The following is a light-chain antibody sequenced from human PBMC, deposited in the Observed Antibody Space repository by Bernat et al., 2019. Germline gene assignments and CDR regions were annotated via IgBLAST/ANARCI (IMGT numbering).Light chain of an antibody. CDR1: QTVTKN. Sequence: DIQMTQSPSSLSASVGDRVTIACRASQTVTKNLNWYQQKPGTAPTLLIYAASRLQSGVPSRFSGSGSGTEFSLTISSLQPEDIATYFCQQSFSTPHTFGPGTKVEIK. CDR2: AAS. CDR3: QQSFSTPHT. V-gene: IGKV1-39*01. J-gene: IGKJ3*01.